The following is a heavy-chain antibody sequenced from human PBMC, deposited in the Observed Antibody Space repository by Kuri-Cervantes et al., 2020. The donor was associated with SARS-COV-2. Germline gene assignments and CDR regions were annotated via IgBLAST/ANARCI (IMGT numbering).Heavy chain of an antibody. CDR2: IYYSGST. D-gene: IGHD2-2*01. CDR1: GGSISSSSYY. J-gene: IGHJ4*02. Sequence: ESLKISCTVSGGSISSSSYYWGWIRQPPGKGLEWIGSIYYSGSTYYNPSLKSRVTISVDTSKNQFSLKLSSVTAADTAVYYCASRIVVVPAAGPYFDYWGQGTLVTVSS. V-gene: IGHV4-39*01. CDR3: ASRIVVVPAAGPYFDY.